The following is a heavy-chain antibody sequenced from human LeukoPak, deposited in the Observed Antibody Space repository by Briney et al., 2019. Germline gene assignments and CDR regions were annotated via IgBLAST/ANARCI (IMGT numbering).Heavy chain of an antibody. CDR1: GFTFSRYA. V-gene: IGHV3-23*01. CDR2: VSTDGDT. J-gene: IGHJ4*02. Sequence: GGALILSCAASGFTFSRYAMSWVRQAPGKGLEWVSSVSTDGDTYYTDSVKGRFTISRYTSMNTLFLQMTSLRAEDTALYYCARSRSGSVAGTSVYWGQGTLVIVSS. CDR3: ARSRSGSVAGTSVY. D-gene: IGHD6-19*01.